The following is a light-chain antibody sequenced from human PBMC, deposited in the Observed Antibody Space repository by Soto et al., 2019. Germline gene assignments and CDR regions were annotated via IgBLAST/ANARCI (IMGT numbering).Light chain of an antibody. V-gene: IGKV3-15*01. J-gene: IGKJ4*01. CDR1: QSVSSN. CDR3: QQHNDWPPLT. Sequence: EIVMTXSPATLSVSXXXXXTLSCRASQSVSSNLAWYQQKPGQAPRLLIYGASTRATGIPARFSGSGSGTEFTLTISSLQSEDFAVYYCQQHNDWPPLTFGGGTKVEIK. CDR2: GAS.